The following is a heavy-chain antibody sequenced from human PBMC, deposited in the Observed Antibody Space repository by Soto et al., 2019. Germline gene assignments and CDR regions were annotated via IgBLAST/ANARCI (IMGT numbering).Heavy chain of an antibody. CDR1: GGSFSGYY. Sequence: SETLSLTCAVYGGSFSGYYWTWIRQSPGKGLEWIGEINHSGSTNYKPSLNYNPSLKSRVTISMDTSKNQFSLRLNSVTAADTAVYYCARGSSIAGLYYGMDVWGQGTTVTVSS. D-gene: IGHD6-6*01. J-gene: IGHJ6*02. V-gene: IGHV4-34*01. CDR3: ARGSSIAGLYYGMDV. CDR2: INHSGSTNYKPSL.